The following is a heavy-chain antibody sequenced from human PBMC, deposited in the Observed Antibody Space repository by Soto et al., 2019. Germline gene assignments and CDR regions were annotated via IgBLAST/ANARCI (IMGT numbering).Heavy chain of an antibody. CDR3: TTAALRFHYYDSSAPDAFDI. D-gene: IGHD3-22*01. J-gene: IGHJ3*02. CDR2: IKSKTDGGTT. CDR1: GFTFSNAW. V-gene: IGHV3-15*01. Sequence: GGSLRLSCAASGFTFSNAWMSWVRQAPGKGLEWVGRIKSKTDGGTTDYAAPVKGRFTISRDDSKNTLYLQMNSLKTEDTAVYYCTTAALRFHYYDSSAPDAFDIWGQGTMVTVSS.